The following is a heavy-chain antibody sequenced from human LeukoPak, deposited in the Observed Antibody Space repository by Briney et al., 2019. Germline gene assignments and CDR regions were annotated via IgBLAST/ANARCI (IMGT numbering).Heavy chain of an antibody. Sequence: PSETLSLTCTVSGGSINNYYWSWIRQPAGKGLEWIGRIYTRGSTNYNPSLKSRVTMSVDTSKNQFSLKLSSVTAADTAVCYCARGRYCSADICSGGDAFDIWGQGTMVSVSS. CDR1: GGSINNYY. D-gene: IGHD2-15*01. J-gene: IGHJ3*02. CDR2: IYTRGST. CDR3: ARGRYCSADICSGGDAFDI. V-gene: IGHV4-4*07.